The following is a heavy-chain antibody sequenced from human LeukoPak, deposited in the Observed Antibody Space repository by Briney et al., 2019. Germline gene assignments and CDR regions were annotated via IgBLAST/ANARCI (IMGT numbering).Heavy chain of an antibody. Sequence: GGSLRLSCAASGFTFDDYGMHWVRQAPGKGLEWVAVISYDGSNKYYADSVKGRFTISRDNSKNTLYLQMNSLRAEDTAVYYCAKSDYDSSGYRQGPYYYYMDVWGKGTTVTVSS. CDR3: AKSDYDSSGYRQGPYYYYMDV. V-gene: IGHV3-30*18. D-gene: IGHD3-22*01. CDR2: ISYDGSNK. CDR1: GFTFDDYG. J-gene: IGHJ6*03.